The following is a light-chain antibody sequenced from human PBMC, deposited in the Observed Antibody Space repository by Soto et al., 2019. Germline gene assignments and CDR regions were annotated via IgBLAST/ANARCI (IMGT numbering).Light chain of an antibody. CDR2: DIS. J-gene: IGKJ5*01. CDR1: QTVSRN. V-gene: IGKV3-15*01. Sequence: EVVITQSPATLSVTTGERATLSIRVSQTVSRNLAWYLQRPGQAPRLLIYDISNRATGVPARFSGSGSETEFTLTIRSLQSEDFAVYFCQQYNNWPSFGQGTRLEI. CDR3: QQYNNWPS.